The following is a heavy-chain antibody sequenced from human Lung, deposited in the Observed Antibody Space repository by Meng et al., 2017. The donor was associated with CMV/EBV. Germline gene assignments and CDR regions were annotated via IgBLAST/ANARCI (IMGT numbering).Heavy chain of an antibody. J-gene: IGHJ4*02. CDR1: GYTFIDYH. D-gene: IGHD1-1*01. Sequence: QVHLVQSGSELRKPGASVKISCKTSGYTFIDYHIHWVRQAPGQGLEWMGWISPYNGDTIYARDFQGWVTMTRDTSNRTLYMEVSRLRFDDTAVYYCARAIVKNGKRQFDYWGQGTLVTVSS. V-gene: IGHV1-2*04. CDR3: ARAIVKNGKRQFDY. CDR2: ISPYNGDT.